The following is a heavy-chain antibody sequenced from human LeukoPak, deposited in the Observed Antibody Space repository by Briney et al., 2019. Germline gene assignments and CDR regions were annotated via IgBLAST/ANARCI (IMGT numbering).Heavy chain of an antibody. CDR2: IKSDGSSS. Sequence: GGSLRLSCAASGFTFSSYFWMHWVRQAPGEGLVWVSRIKSDGSSSTYADSVKGRFTISRDNAKNSLYLQMNTLRAEDTAVYYCARALDLGGYSSFEYWGQGTLVTVSS. D-gene: IGHD4-23*01. J-gene: IGHJ4*02. CDR3: ARALDLGGYSSFEY. CDR1: GFTFSSYFW. V-gene: IGHV3-74*01.